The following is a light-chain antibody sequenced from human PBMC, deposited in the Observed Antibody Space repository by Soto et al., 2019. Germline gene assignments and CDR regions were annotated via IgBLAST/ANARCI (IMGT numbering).Light chain of an antibody. J-gene: IGKJ1*01. CDR2: GAS. CDR1: QSVSSN. V-gene: IGKV3-15*01. Sequence: EIVMTQSPATLSVSPGERATLSCRASQSVSSNLAWYQQKPGQAPRLLIYGASTRAPGIPARFSGSGSGTEFTLTIRSLQSEDFAVYFCQQYSDWPPWTFGQGTKVEVK. CDR3: QQYSDWPPWT.